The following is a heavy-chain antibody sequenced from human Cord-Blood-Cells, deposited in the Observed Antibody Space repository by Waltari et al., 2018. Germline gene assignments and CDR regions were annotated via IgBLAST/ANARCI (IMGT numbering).Heavy chain of an antibody. J-gene: IGHJ4*02. CDR2: INPNSGGT. Sequence: QVQLVQSGAEVKKPGASVKVSCKASGYTFTGYYMHWVRQAPGQGLEWMGCINPNSGGTNYAQKFRGRVTMTRDTSISTAYMELSRLISDDTAVYYCARDIAAAGIFDYWGQGTLVTVSS. CDR3: ARDIAAAGIFDY. CDR1: GYTFTGYY. D-gene: IGHD6-13*01. V-gene: IGHV1-2*02.